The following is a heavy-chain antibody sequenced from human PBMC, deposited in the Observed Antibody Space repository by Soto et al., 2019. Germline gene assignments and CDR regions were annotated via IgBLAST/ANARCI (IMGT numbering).Heavy chain of an antibody. J-gene: IGHJ4*02. V-gene: IGHV1-18*01. CDR1: GYTFTSYG. Sequence: ASVKVSCKASGYTFTSYGISWVRQAPGQGLEWMGLLSAYNGNTNYAQKLQGRVTMTTDTSTSTAYMELRSLRSDDTAVYYCARAPYYYGSGAPLGYFDYGGQGTLVTVSS. CDR2: LSAYNGNT. CDR3: ARAPYYYGSGAPLGYFDY. D-gene: IGHD3-10*01.